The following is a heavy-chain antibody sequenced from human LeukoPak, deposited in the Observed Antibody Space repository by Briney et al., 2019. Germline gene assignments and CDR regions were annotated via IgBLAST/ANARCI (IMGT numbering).Heavy chain of an antibody. CDR1: GGSISTNNYY. CDR3: ARPRDYGFDD. V-gene: IGHV4-39*01. D-gene: IGHD4-17*01. CDR2: IYSSGSS. Sequence: SETLSLTCTVSGGSISTNNYYWGWIRQPPGKGLEWIGTIYSSGSSYYNSSLKSRVTISLDTSKNQFSLQLKSQTAVDTAVYYCARPRDYGFDDWGQGTLVTVSS. J-gene: IGHJ4*02.